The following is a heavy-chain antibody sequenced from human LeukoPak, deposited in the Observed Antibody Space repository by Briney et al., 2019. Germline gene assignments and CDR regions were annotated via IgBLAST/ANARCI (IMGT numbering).Heavy chain of an antibody. D-gene: IGHD1-1*01. CDR1: GYSFTSYW. V-gene: IGHV5-51*01. J-gene: IGHJ5*02. CDR3: ARLKRLSKNWFDP. Sequence: GESLKISCKGSGYSFTSYWIGWVRQLPGKGLEWMGIIYPGDSDTRYSPSFQGQVTISADKSISPAYLQWSSLKASDTAMYYCARLKRLSKNWFDPWGQGTLVTVSS. CDR2: IYPGDSDT.